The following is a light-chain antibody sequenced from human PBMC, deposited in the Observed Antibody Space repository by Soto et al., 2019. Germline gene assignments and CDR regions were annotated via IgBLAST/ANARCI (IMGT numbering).Light chain of an antibody. V-gene: IGLV2-14*01. J-gene: IGLJ3*02. CDR1: NSDIGGYNY. Sequence: QSVLTQPASVSGSPGQSITISCTGTNSDIGGYNYVSWYQQHPGKAPKLMIYEVSNRPSGVSNRFSGYKSGNTASLTISGLQGEDEADYYWISYTSSSTWVFGGGTKLTVL. CDR2: EVS. CDR3: ISYTSSSTWV.